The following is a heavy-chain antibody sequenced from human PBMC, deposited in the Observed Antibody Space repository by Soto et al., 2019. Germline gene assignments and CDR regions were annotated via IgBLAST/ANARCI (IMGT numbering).Heavy chain of an antibody. J-gene: IGHJ4*02. CDR1: GFTFSTYW. Sequence: GSLRLSCAVSGFTFSTYWMHWVRQAPGKGLVWVSRINTDGSITSYADSVKGRFTISRDNAKNTLYLQMNSLRAEDTAVYYCTRGTVVVPAAMFYWGQGALVPVSS. D-gene: IGHD2-2*01. CDR3: TRGTVVVPAAMFY. V-gene: IGHV3-74*01. CDR2: INTDGSIT.